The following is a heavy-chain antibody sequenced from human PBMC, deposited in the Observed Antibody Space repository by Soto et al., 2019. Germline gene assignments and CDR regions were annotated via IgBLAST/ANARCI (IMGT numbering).Heavy chain of an antibody. CDR2: LDGAGGST. CDR1: GFTFSDYA. CDR3: AAPRDEYGSGVSWFTYGMDI. V-gene: IGHV3-23*01. J-gene: IGHJ6*03. Sequence: GGSLRLSCLASGFTFSDYAMTWVRHVPGRGLEWVASLDGAGGSTYYADSVRGRFTISRDNSQNTLFLQMKRLTVDDTAIYYCAAPRDEYGSGVSWFTYGMDIWGKGTKVTVSS. D-gene: IGHD3-10*01.